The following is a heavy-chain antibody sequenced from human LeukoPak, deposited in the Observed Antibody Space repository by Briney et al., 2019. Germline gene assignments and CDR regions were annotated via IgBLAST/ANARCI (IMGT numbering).Heavy chain of an antibody. CDR3: ARSPERLGQGHSDS. Sequence: QSGGSLRLSCAVSGFPFSSYSMHWVRQAPGKGLEWLTLISYHGSNTDYTDSVKGRFTVSRDNSKNTLFLQMNSLRAEDTAIYFCARSPERLGQGHSDSWGQGTLVTVSS. V-gene: IGHV3-30*04. D-gene: IGHD3/OR15-3a*01. J-gene: IGHJ5*01. CDR1: GFPFSSYS. CDR2: ISYHGSNT.